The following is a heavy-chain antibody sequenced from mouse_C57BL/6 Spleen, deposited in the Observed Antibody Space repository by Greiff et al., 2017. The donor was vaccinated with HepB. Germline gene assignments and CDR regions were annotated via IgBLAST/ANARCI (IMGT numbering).Heavy chain of an antibody. V-gene: IGHV1-15*01. CDR2: IDPETGGT. J-gene: IGHJ2*01. CDR1: GYTCTDYE. Sequence: QVQLQQSGAELVRPGASVTLSCKASGYTCTDYEMHWVKQTPVHGLEWIGAIDPETGGTAYNQKFKGKAILTADKSSSTAYMELRSLTSEDSAVYYCTRNYYGSSWSYWGQGTTLTVSS. CDR3: TRNYYGSSWSY. D-gene: IGHD1-1*01.